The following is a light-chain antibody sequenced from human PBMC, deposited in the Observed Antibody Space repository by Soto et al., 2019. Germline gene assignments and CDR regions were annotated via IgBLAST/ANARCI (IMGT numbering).Light chain of an antibody. CDR1: SSNIGNNA. J-gene: IGLJ1*01. CDR3: AAWDDSLKRYV. CDR2: YDD. Sequence: QSVLTQPPSVSEAPRQRVTISCSGSSSNIGNNAVNWYQQLPGKAPKLLIYYDDLLPSGVSDRFSGSKSGTSASLAISRLHSEDEADYSCAAWDDSLKRYVFGTGTQLTVL. V-gene: IGLV1-36*01.